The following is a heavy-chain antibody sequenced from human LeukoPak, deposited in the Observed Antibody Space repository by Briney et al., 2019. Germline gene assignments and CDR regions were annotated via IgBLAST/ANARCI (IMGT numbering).Heavy chain of an antibody. CDR2: ISYDGSDK. CDR1: AFTFITNF. D-gene: IGHD3-10*01. Sequence: GGSLRPSWAASAFTFITNFIHWVRQAPGKGREWGAMISYDGSDKYYADSVKGRFTISRDNSKNTLYLQMTSLRAEDTAVYYCARDLHGSRSKRCGMDVWGKGTTVTVSS. J-gene: IGHJ6*04. V-gene: IGHV3-30*04. CDR3: ARDLHGSRSKRCGMDV.